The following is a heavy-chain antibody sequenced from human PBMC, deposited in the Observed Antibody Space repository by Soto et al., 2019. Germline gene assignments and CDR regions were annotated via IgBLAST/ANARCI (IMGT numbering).Heavy chain of an antibody. V-gene: IGHV4-39*01. J-gene: IGHJ4*02. D-gene: IGHD1-20*01. CDR2: SYYSGTS. Sequence: TSEILSLTCTVSGRSIRVQSYYWTWIRQTPGKGLEWVGSSYYSGTSYFNPALKGRVTISVDTSTNQFSLRLTSVTAADTAVYYCTRRYNWNDYYLDNWGQGTLVTVSS. CDR3: TRRYNWNDYYLDN. CDR1: GRSIRVQSYY.